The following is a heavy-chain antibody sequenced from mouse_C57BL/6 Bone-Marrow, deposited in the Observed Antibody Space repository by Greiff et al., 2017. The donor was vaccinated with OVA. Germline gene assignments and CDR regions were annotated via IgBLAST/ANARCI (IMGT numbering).Heavy chain of an antibody. CDR3: ARKRYYGSSPYFDY. CDR1: GFSLTSYA. CDR2: IWTGGGT. Sequence: QVQLQQSGPGLVAPSQRLSITCTVSGFSLTSYAISWVRQPPGKGLEWLGVIWTGGGTNYNSALKSRLSISKDNSKSQVFLKMNSLQTDDTARYYCARKRYYGSSPYFDYWGQGTTLTVSS. J-gene: IGHJ2*01. V-gene: IGHV2-9-1*01. D-gene: IGHD1-1*01.